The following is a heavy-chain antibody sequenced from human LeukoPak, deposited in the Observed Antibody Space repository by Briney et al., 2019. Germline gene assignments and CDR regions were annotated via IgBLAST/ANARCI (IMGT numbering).Heavy chain of an antibody. J-gene: IGHJ4*02. CDR2: INHSGST. CDR3: ARRPGYSYDPPDY. D-gene: IGHD5-18*01. V-gene: IGHV4-34*01. Sequence: SETLSLTCAVYGGSFSGYYWSWIRQPPGKGLEWIGEINHSGSTNYNPSLKSRVTISVDTSKDQFSLKLSSVTAADTAVYYCARRPGYSYDPPDYWGQGTLVTVSS. CDR1: GGSFSGYY.